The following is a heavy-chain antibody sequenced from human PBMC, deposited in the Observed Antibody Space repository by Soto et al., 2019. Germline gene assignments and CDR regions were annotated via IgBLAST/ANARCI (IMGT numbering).Heavy chain of an antibody. J-gene: IGHJ3*01. CDR2: VSGDGRDI. Sequence: QVQLVQSGGGAVLPGNSLRLSCAASGFPFSWAGMHWLRQTPGKGLEWVAVVSGDGRDIDYADSVRGRFSISRDNPKSTLYLQMNNLGVEDTAIYYCARGLNKDAGGSFDVWGQGTQVIVSS. V-gene: IGHV3-33*01. CDR3: ARGLNKDAGGSFDV. CDR1: GFPFSWAG. D-gene: IGHD3-16*01.